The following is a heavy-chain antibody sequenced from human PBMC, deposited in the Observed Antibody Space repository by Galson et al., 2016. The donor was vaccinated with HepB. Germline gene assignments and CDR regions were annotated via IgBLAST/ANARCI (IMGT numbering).Heavy chain of an antibody. CDR3: ASIIVGATSMGWFDS. J-gene: IGHJ5*01. V-gene: IGHV4-59*08. CDR1: GGSISSHY. CDR2: IYYSGST. D-gene: IGHD1-26*01. Sequence: SETLSLTCTVSGGSISSHYWSWIRQPPGKGLGWIGYIYYSGSTSYSPSLKSPVTISVDTSKKQFSLKLSSVTAADTAVYYCASIIVGATSMGWFDSWGQGTLVTVSS.